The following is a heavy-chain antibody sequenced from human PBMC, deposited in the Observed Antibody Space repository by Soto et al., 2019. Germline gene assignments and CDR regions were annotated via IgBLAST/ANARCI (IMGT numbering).Heavy chain of an antibody. D-gene: IGHD5-18*01. V-gene: IGHV4-39*07. CDR3: AREVGQSGYSYGTRSGP. J-gene: IGHJ5*02. CDR2: INHSGST. CDR1: GGSISSGNYY. Sequence: SETLSLTCTVSGGSISSGNYYWSWIRQPPGKGLEWIGEINHSGSTNYNPSLKSRVTISVDTSKNQFSLKLSSVTAADTAVYYCAREVGQSGYSYGTRSGPWGQGTLVTVPS.